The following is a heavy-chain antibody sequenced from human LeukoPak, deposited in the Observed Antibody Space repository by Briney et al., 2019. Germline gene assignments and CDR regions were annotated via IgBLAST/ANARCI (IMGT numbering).Heavy chain of an antibody. Sequence: ASVKVSCKASGGTFSSYAISWVRQAPGQGLEWMGWMNPNSGNTGYAQRFQGRVTITRNTSISTAYMELSSLRSEDTAVYYCARAGGHNYYYYYMDVWGKGTTITVSS. V-gene: IGHV1-8*03. J-gene: IGHJ6*03. CDR1: GGTFSSYA. D-gene: IGHD3-16*01. CDR2: MNPNSGNT. CDR3: ARAGGHNYYYYYMDV.